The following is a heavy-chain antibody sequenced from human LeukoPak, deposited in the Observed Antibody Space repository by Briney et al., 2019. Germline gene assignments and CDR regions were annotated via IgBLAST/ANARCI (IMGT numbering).Heavy chain of an antibody. V-gene: IGHV1-2*02. CDR2: INPNSGGT. J-gene: IGHJ4*02. D-gene: IGHD3-3*01. CDR1: GYTFTGYY. Sequence: ASVKVSCKASGYTFTGYYRHWVRQAPGQGLEWMGWINPNSGGTNYAQKFQGRVTMTRDTSISTAYMELSRLRSDDTAVYYCAREGDYDFWSGYSAFDYWGQGTLVTVSS. CDR3: AREGDYDFWSGYSAFDY.